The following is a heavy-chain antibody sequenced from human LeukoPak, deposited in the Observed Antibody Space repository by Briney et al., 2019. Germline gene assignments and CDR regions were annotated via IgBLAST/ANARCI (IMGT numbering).Heavy chain of an antibody. D-gene: IGHD2-15*01. V-gene: IGHV3-21*01. CDR1: GFTFSSYS. CDR2: ISSSSSYI. CDR3: ARDRDPCCSGGSCYSLGY. J-gene: IGHJ4*02. Sequence: GGSLRLSCAASGFTFSSYSMNWVRQAPGKGLEWVSSISSSSSYIYYADSVKGRFTISRDNAKNSLYLQMNSLRAEDTAVYYCARDRDPCCSGGSCYSLGYWGQGTLVTVSS.